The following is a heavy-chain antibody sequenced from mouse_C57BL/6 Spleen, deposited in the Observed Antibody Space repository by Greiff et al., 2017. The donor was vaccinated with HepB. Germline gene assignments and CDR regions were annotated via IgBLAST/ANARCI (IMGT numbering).Heavy chain of an antibody. J-gene: IGHJ4*01. D-gene: IGHD1-1*01. CDR1: GYTFTSYW. CDR2: IDPSDSYT. CDR3: ARDYGSSYSHAMDY. V-gene: IGHV1-69*01. Sequence: QVQLQQPGAELVMPGASVKLSCKASGYTFTSYWMHWVKQRPGQGLEWIGEIDPSDSYTNYNQKFKGKSTLTVDKSSSTAYMQLSSLTSEDSAVYYCARDYGSSYSHAMDYWGQGTSVTVSS.